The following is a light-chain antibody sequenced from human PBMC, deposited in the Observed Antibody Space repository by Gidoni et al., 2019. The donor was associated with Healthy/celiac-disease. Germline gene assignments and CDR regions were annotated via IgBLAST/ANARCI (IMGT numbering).Light chain of an antibody. CDR3: QKYNSAPRT. Sequence: DIQMTQSPSSLSASVGDRVTITCRASQGISNYLAWYQQKPGKVPKLLIYAASTLQSGVPSRCRGSGSETDFTLTISSLQPEDVATYYCQKYNSAPRTFGPGTKVDIK. CDR1: QGISNY. V-gene: IGKV1-27*01. CDR2: AAS. J-gene: IGKJ3*01.